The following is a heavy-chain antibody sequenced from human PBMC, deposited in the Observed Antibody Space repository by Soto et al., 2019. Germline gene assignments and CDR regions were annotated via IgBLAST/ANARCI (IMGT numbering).Heavy chain of an antibody. CDR3: AGSICGVVIMVY. J-gene: IGHJ4*02. CDR2: INPSGGST. V-gene: IGHV1-46*01. Sequence: ASVKVSCKASGYAFTSYYMHWVRQAPGQGREWMGIINPSGGSTSYAQKFQGRVTMTRDTSTSTVYMELSSLRSEDTAVYYCAGSICGVVIMVYWGQGXLVTVSS. CDR1: GYAFTSYY. D-gene: IGHD3-3*01.